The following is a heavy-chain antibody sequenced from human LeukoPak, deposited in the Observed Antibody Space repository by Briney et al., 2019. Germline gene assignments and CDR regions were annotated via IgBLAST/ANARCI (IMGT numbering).Heavy chain of an antibody. Sequence: PGGSLRLSCAASGFTFTDYNMNWVRQAPGKGLEWVSHISSSSSTIYYADSVKGRFTISRDNAKNSLYLQMNSLRAEDTAVYYCARGGGTYSGDYWGQGTLVTVSS. CDR3: ARGGGTYSGDY. CDR1: GFTFTDYN. CDR2: ISSSSSTI. V-gene: IGHV3-48*01. J-gene: IGHJ4*02. D-gene: IGHD1-26*01.